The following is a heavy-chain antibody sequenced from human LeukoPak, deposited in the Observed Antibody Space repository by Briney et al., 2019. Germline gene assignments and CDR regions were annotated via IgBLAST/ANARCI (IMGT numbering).Heavy chain of an antibody. CDR3: AGTPIATTGTLFY. CDR1: GGSVSSSYY. D-gene: IGHD1-1*01. Sequence: SETLSLTCTVSGGSVSSSYYWSWVRQPPGKGLEWLGYIYYSGNTNYSPSLKSRVTISVDPSNNQFSLKLTSVTAADAALYYCAGTPIATTGTLFYWGLGTLVTVSS. CDR2: IYYSGNT. J-gene: IGHJ4*02. V-gene: IGHV4-61*01.